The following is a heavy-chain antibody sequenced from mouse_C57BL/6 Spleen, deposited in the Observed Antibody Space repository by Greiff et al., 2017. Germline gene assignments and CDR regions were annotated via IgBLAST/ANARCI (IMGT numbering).Heavy chain of an antibody. J-gene: IGHJ2*01. Sequence: VKLMESGPGLVAPSQSLSITCTVSGFSLTSYGVHWVRQPPGKGLEWLVVIWSDGSTTYNSALKSRLSISKDNSKSQVFLKMNSLQTDDTAMYYCARHGSSGYVGYFDYWGQGTTLTVSS. D-gene: IGHD3-2*02. CDR1: GFSLTSYG. CDR2: IWSDGST. CDR3: ARHGSSGYVGYFDY. V-gene: IGHV2-6-1*01.